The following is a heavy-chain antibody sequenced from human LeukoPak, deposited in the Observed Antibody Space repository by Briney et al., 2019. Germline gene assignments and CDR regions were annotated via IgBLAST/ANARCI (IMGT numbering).Heavy chain of an antibody. CDR3: AKDHCSSTSCYSN. CDR1: GFTFSGYA. V-gene: IGHV3-23*01. Sequence: PGGSLRLSCAASGFTFSGYAMSWVRQAPGKGLEWVSAISGSGGSTYYADSVKGRFTISRDNSKNTLYLQMNSLRAEDTAVYYCAKDHCSSTSCYSNWGQGTLVTVSS. CDR2: ISGSGGST. D-gene: IGHD2-2*01. J-gene: IGHJ4*02.